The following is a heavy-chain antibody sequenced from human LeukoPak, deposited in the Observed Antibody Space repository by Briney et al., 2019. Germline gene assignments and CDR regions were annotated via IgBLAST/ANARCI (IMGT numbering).Heavy chain of an antibody. D-gene: IGHD1-14*01. J-gene: IGHJ3*01. CDR3: ARSNPNRNALDL. CDR1: GFNLNSYS. V-gene: IGHV3-7*01. Sequence: QPGGSLRLSCAASGFNLNSYSMSWVRQAPGRGLEWVANIKKDGSEENYLDSVKGRFTVSRDNAKNSLYLQMNSLRGEDTAIYYCARSNPNRNALDLWGQGTMVTISS. CDR2: IKKDGSEE.